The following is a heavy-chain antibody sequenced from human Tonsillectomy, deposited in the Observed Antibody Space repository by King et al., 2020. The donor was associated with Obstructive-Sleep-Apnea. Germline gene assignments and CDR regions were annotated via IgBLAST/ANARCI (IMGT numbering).Heavy chain of an antibody. D-gene: IGHD3-10*01. CDR2: ISSSSSTI. CDR1: GLTFSSQS. V-gene: IGHV3-48*01. CDR3: ARAGLWFGDY. J-gene: IGHJ4*02. Sequence: VQLVESGGGLVQPGGSLRLSCVASGLTFSSQSMNWVRQAPGKWLEWVSFISSSSSTIYYADSVKCRFTISRDNTKNSLYLQIHSLRAEDTAVYYCARAGLWFGDYWGQGSLVTVSS.